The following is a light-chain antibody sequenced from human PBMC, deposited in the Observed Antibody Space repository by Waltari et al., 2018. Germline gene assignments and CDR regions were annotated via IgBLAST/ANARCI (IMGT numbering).Light chain of an antibody. J-gene: IGLJ2*01. CDR2: KSK. CDR1: TSNIGSSY. Sequence: QSVLTQPPSASGTPGQRVAVSCSGSTSNIGSSYVYWYQQLPGTAPKLLICKSKQRRSGVPDRFSGSKAGTSASLAISGLHSEDEGVYFCAAWDDRLSAVVFGGGTQLTVL. V-gene: IGLV1-47*01. CDR3: AAWDDRLSAVV.